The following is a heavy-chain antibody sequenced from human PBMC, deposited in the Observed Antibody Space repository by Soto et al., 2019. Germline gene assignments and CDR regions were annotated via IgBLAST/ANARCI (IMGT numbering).Heavy chain of an antibody. CDR3: ARVALGYCSSTSCYADFDY. V-gene: IGHV3-21*01. Sequence: GGSLRLSCAASGFTFSSYSMNWVRQAPGKGLEWVSSISSSSSYIYYADSVKGRFTISRDNAKNSLYLQMNSLRAEDTAVYYCARVALGYCSSTSCYADFDYWGQGTLVTVSS. CDR1: GFTFSSYS. D-gene: IGHD2-2*01. J-gene: IGHJ4*02. CDR2: ISSSSSYI.